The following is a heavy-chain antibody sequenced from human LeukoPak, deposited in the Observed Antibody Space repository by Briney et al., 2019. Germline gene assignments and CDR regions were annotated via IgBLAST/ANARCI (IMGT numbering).Heavy chain of an antibody. D-gene: IGHD3-10*01. V-gene: IGHV3-30*18. Sequence: GGSLRLSCEASGFTFSSYGMHWVRRAPGKGLEWMTVISHDGRNENYVESVKGRFTISRDNSKSTLYLQMNSLRVEDTAVYYCAKEGYYGSGSFPDSWGQGTLVTVSS. CDR2: ISHDGRNE. J-gene: IGHJ4*02. CDR3: AKEGYYGSGSFPDS. CDR1: GFTFSSYG.